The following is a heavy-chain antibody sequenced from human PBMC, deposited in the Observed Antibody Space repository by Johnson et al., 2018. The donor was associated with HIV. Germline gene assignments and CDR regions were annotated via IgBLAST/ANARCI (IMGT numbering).Heavy chain of an antibody. D-gene: IGHD4-17*01. Sequence: VQLVESGGGLVQPGGSLRLSCAASGFSFSSYDMHWVRQLRGKVLEWVSNFDTAGDTYYADSVKGRFTISRENANNALYLQMNSLRAGDKGVYYCARENPFGGDYAAFDMGGQGPMVTVSS. J-gene: IGHJ3*02. V-gene: IGHV3-13*01. CDR3: ARENPFGGDYAAFDM. CDR1: GFSFSSYD. CDR2: FDTAGDT.